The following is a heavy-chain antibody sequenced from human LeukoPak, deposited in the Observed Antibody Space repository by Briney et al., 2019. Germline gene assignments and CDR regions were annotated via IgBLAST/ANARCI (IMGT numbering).Heavy chain of an antibody. CDR3: ARLLGDAFDI. D-gene: IGHD2-15*01. CDR2: IYYSGST. Sequence: SETLSLTCTVSGGSISSYYWSWIRQPPGKGLEWIGYIYYSGSTNYNPSLKSRVTISVDTSKNQFSLKLSSVTAADTAVYYCARLLGDAFDIWGQGTVVTVSS. J-gene: IGHJ3*02. V-gene: IGHV4-59*01. CDR1: GGSISSYY.